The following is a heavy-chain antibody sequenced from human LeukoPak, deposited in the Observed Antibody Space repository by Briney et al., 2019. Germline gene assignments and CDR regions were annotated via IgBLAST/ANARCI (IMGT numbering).Heavy chain of an antibody. V-gene: IGHV3-23*01. CDR2: ISGSGGST. CDR1: GFTFSSYA. CDR3: AKVGSSSWYRDDAFDI. D-gene: IGHD6-13*01. Sequence: GGSLRLSCAASGFTFSSYAMGWVRQAPGKGLEWVSAISGSGGSTYYADSVKGRFTISRDNSKNTPYLQMNSLRAEDTAVYYCAKVGSSSWYRDDAFDIWGQGTMVTVSS. J-gene: IGHJ3*02.